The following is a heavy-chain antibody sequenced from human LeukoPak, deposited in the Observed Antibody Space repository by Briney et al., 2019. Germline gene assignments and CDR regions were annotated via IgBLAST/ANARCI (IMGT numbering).Heavy chain of an antibody. V-gene: IGHV4-4*07. J-gene: IGHJ4*02. CDR3: ARGGDYYGSGSYH. D-gene: IGHD3-10*01. CDR2: IYTSGRT. Sequence: PSETLSLTCTVSGGSISYYYWNWIRQPAGKGLEWIGRIYTSGRTYYNPSLKSRVSMSVDTSKNQFSLRLSSVTAADTAVYYCARGGDYYGSGSYHWGQGTLVTVSS. CDR1: GGSISYYY.